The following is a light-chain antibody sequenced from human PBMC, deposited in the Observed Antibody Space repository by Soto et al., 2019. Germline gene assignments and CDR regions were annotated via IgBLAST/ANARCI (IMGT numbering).Light chain of an antibody. Sequence: ELVLTQSPGTLSLSPGERATLSCRASQTVRNNYLAWYQQKPGQAPRLLIYDASNRATGIPDRFSGSGSGTDFTLTISRLEPEDFAVYYCQQYGSSGTFGQGTKVDIK. CDR3: QQYGSSGT. CDR1: QTVRNNY. V-gene: IGKV3-20*01. J-gene: IGKJ1*01. CDR2: DAS.